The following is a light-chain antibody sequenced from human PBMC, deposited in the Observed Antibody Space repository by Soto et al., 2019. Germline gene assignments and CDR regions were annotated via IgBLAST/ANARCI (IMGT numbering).Light chain of an antibody. V-gene: IGLV1-40*01. J-gene: IGLJ1*01. CDR3: QSYDSSLSGSRV. Sequence: HSLLTQPPSVSGAPGQRVTISCTVSSSNIGAGYDVHWYQQLPGTAPKLLIYGNSNRPSGVPDRFSGSKSGTSASLAITGLQAEDEADYYCQSYDSSLSGSRVFGTGTKVTV. CDR2: GNS. CDR1: SSNIGAGYD.